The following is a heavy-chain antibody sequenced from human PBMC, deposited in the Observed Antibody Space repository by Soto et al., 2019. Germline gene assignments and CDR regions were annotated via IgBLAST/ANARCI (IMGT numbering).Heavy chain of an antibody. CDR3: ATMVRGVMFAFDI. CDR1: GGTFSSYT. D-gene: IGHD3-10*01. Sequence: QVQLLQSGAEVKKPGSSVKVSCKASGGTFSSYTISWVRQAPGQGLEWMGRIIPILGIANYAQKFQGRVTITADKSTSTAYMELSSLRSEDTAVYYCATMVRGVMFAFDIWGQGTMVTVSS. J-gene: IGHJ3*02. V-gene: IGHV1-69*02. CDR2: IIPILGIA.